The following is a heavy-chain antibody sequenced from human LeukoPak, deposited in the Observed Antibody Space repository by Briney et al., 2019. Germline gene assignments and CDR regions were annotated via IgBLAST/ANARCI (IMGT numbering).Heavy chain of an antibody. D-gene: IGHD1-1*01. J-gene: IGHJ4*02. CDR1: GFTFSSYA. CDR3: AKAPRVRVYFDY. V-gene: IGHV3-23*01. Sequence: GGSLGLSCAASGFTFSSYAMSWVRQAPGKGLEWVSAISGSGGSTYYADSVKGRFTISRDNSKNTLYLQMNSLRAEDTAVYYCAKAPRVRVYFDYWGQGTLVTVSS. CDR2: ISGSGGST.